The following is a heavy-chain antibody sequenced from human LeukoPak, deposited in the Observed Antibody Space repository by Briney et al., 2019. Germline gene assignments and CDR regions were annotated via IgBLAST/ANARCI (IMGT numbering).Heavy chain of an antibody. J-gene: IGHJ4*02. CDR2: IKSKTDGWTT. V-gene: IGHV3-15*01. Sequence: NPGGSLRLSCAASGFTFSNAWMSWVRQAPGKGLEWVGRIKSKTDGWTTDYAAPVKSRFTISRDDSKNTLYLQMNSLKTEDTAVYYCTTDQSDYWGQGTLVTVSS. CDR3: TTDQSDY. CDR1: GFTFSNAW.